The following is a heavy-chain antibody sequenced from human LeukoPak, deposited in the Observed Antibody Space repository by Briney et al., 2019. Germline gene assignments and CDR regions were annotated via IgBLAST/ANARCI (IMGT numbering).Heavy chain of an antibody. CDR1: GFTFSSSW. J-gene: IGHJ4*02. CDR2: IKEDGTEE. D-gene: IGHD1/OR15-1a*01. V-gene: IGHV3-7*05. Sequence: GGSLRLSCAASGFTFSSSWMTWVRQASGKGLEWVAHIKEDGTEEYYVDSVKGRFAISRDNAKNSLYLQMNSLRAEDTAVYYCARWNNDWEFDYWGQGTLVSVSS. CDR3: ARWNNDWEFDY.